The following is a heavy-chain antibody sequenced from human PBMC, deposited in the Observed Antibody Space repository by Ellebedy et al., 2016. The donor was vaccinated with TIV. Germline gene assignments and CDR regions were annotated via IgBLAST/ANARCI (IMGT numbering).Heavy chain of an antibody. J-gene: IGHJ6*02. V-gene: IGHV3-30-3*01. CDR3: ARDCYKFDYYYYGMDV. CDR2: ISYDGSNK. D-gene: IGHD3-10*01. Sequence: GGSLRLSCAASGFTFSSYDMHWVRRAPGKGLEWVAVISYDGSNKYYADSVKGRFTISRDNSKNTLYLQMHSLRADDTAVYYCARDCYKFDYYYYGMDVWGRGTTVTVSS. CDR1: GFTFSSYD.